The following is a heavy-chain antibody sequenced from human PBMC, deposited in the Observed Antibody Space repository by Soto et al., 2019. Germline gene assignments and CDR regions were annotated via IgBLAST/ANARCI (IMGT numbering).Heavy chain of an antibody. J-gene: IGHJ6*02. D-gene: IGHD2-21*01. V-gene: IGHV2-70*11. Sequence: SGPTLVNPTPTLTLTCTFSGFSLSTSGKCVSWIRQPPGKALEWLARIDWDDDTYYSTSLKTRLTIFKDTSKNQVVLTMTNMDPVDTATYYCARDSVALYYYYYGMDVWGQGTTVTVS. CDR3: ARDSVALYYYYYGMDV. CDR2: IDWDDDT. CDR1: GFSLSTSGKC.